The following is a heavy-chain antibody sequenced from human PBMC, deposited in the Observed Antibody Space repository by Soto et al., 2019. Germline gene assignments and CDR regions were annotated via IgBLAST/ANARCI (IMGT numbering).Heavy chain of an antibody. J-gene: IGHJ6*02. CDR3: ARQYSGSYWNYYYYGMDV. V-gene: IGHV5-51*01. D-gene: IGHD1-26*01. CDR1: GYSFTSYW. Sequence: GESLKISCKGSGYSFTSYWIGWVRQMPGKGLEWMGIIYPGDSDTRYSPSFQGQVTISADKSISTAYLQWSSLKASDTAMYYCARQYSGSYWNYYYYGMDVSGPGTTVTVYS. CDR2: IYPGDSDT.